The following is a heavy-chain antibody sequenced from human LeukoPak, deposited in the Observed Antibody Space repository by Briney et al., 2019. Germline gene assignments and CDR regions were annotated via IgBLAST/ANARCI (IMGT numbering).Heavy chain of an antibody. V-gene: IGHV3-48*02. J-gene: IGHJ6*03. D-gene: IGHD3-10*01. Sequence: GGSLRLSCAASGFTFSSYSMNWVRQAPGKGLEWVSYISSNSKTMYYANSVKGRFTISRDNARNSLYLQMSSLRDEDTAVYYCARPYGSGSYPYYMDVWGKGTTVTVSS. CDR2: ISSNSKTM. CDR3: ARPYGSGSYPYYMDV. CDR1: GFTFSSYS.